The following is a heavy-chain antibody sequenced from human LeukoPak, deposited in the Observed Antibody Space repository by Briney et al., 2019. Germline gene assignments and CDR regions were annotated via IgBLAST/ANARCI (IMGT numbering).Heavy chain of an antibody. CDR1: GGSISSGGYY. J-gene: IGHJ6*02. CDR3: ARGGYYYYYGMDV. CDR2: IYYSGST. V-gene: IGHV4-31*03. Sequence: PSETLSLTCTVSGGSISSGGYYWGWIRQHPGKGLECIGYIYYSGSTYYTPSLKSRLTISVDTSKNQFSLKLSSVTAADTAVYYCARGGYYYYYGMDVWGQGTTVTVSS.